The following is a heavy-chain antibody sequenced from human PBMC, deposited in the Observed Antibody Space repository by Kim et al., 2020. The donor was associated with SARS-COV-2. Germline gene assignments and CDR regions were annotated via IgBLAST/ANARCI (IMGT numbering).Heavy chain of an antibody. CDR2: ITGSGDST. CDR3: AKGTGGGVGGS. V-gene: IGHV3-23*01. D-gene: IGHD5-12*01. CDR1: GFTFSSFA. Sequence: GGSLRLSCAASGFTFSSFAMNWVRQAPGKGPEWVSAITGSGDSTYYADSVKGRFTISRDNSKNTQYLQMNSLRPEDTAVYYCAKGTGGGVGGSGGQEPL. J-gene: IGHJ4*02.